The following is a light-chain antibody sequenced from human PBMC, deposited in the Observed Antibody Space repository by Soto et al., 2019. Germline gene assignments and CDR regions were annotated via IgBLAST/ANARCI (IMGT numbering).Light chain of an antibody. CDR1: QSVSGN. J-gene: IGKJ1*01. CDR3: QQYNNWPWK. CDR2: DAS. Sequence: EIVMTQSPATLSVSPGDRATLSCRASQSVSGNVAWFLQRPGQAPRLLIYDASTRATGIPVRFSGSASGTEFTLTISGLQSEDSAVYYCQQYNNWPWKFGQGTKV. V-gene: IGKV3-15*01.